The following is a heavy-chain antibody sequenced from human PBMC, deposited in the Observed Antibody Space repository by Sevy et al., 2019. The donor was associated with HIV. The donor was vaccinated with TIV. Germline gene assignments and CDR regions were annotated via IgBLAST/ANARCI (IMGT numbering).Heavy chain of an antibody. CDR2: IIPIFGTA. V-gene: IGHV1-69*06. CDR3: ARVPDDSSGYYYRY. J-gene: IGHJ4*02. CDR1: GGTFSSYA. D-gene: IGHD3-22*01. Sequence: ASMKVSCKASGGTFSSYAISWVRQAPGQGLEWMGGIIPIFGTANYAQKFQGRVTITADKSTSTAYMELSSLRSEDTAVYYCARVPDDSSGYYYRYWGQGTLVTVSS.